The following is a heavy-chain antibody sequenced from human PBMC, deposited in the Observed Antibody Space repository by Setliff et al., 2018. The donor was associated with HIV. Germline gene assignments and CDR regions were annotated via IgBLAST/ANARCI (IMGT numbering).Heavy chain of an antibody. CDR1: DDPISSYY. J-gene: IGHJ6*03. V-gene: IGHV4-4*07. CDR2: LYVSGDT. Sequence: PSETLSLTCYVTDDPISSYYWSWVRQPAGKGLEWIGRLYVSGDTNYNPSLKSRVTMSLDTSKKHFSLNLKSVTAADTAVYYCALTGRRLLRGYMDVWGKGTTVTVS. D-gene: IGHD2-15*01. CDR3: ALTGRRLLRGYMDV.